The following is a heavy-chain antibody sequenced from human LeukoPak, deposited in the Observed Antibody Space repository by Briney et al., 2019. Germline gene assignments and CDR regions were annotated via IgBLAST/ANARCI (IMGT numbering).Heavy chain of an antibody. CDR1: GGSFSGYY. CDR2: INHSGST. CDR3: ARPRPQYSSSRFFDY. D-gene: IGHD6-13*01. Sequence: SETLSLTCAVYGGSFSGYYWSWIRQPPGKGLEWIGEINHSGSTNYNPSLKSRVTISVGTSKNQFSLKLSSVTAADTAVYYCARPRPQYSSSRFFDYWGQGTLVTVSS. V-gene: IGHV4-34*01. J-gene: IGHJ4*02.